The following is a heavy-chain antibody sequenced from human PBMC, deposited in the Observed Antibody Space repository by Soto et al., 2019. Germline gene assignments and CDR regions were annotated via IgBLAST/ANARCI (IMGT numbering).Heavy chain of an antibody. CDR1: GGSISSYY. D-gene: IGHD3-22*01. J-gene: IGHJ3*02. CDR3: ARVRSNSDYYYDSSGLDAFDI. Sequence: PSETLSLTCTVSGGSISSYYWSWIRQPPGKGLEWIGYIYHSGSTNYNPSLKSRVTISVDTSKNQFSLKLSSVTAADTAVHYCARVRSNSDYYYDSSGLDAFDIWGQGTMVTVSS. V-gene: IGHV4-59*01. CDR2: IYHSGST.